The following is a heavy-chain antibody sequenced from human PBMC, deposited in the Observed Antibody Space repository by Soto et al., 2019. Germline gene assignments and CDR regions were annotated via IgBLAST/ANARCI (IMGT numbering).Heavy chain of an antibody. CDR2: IYPGDSDT. J-gene: IGHJ6*02. V-gene: IGHV5-51*01. Sequence: GESLKISCKGSGYSFTSYWIGWVRQMPGKGLEWMGIIYPGDSDTRYSPSFQGQVTISADKSISTAYLQWSSLKASDTAMYYCAASVVVPAAMVSRDYYYYGMDVWGQGTTVTVSS. CDR1: GYSFTSYW. CDR3: AASVVVPAAMVSRDYYYYGMDV. D-gene: IGHD2-2*01.